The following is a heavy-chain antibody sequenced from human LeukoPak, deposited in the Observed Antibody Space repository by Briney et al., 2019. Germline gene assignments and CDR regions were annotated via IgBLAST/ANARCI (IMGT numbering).Heavy chain of an antibody. D-gene: IGHD2-21*01. CDR2: IYYSGNT. V-gene: IGHV4-39*07. J-gene: IGHJ5*02. CDR3: ARVSDISWFDP. CDR1: GGSISSSRYY. Sequence: SETLSPTCTVSGGSISSSRYYWGWIRQPPGKGLEWIGSIYYSGNTYYNPSLKSRVTISVDTSKNQFSLKLSSVTAADTAVYYCARVSDISWFDPWGQGTLVTVSS.